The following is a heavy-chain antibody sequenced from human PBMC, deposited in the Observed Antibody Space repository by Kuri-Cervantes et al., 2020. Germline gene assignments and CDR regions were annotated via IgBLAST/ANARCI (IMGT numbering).Heavy chain of an antibody. CDR2: ISYGGSNK. J-gene: IGHJ4*02. Sequence: GESLKISCAASGFTFSSYGMHWVRQAPGKGLEWVAVISYGGSNKYYAESVKGRFTISRDNSKNMLYLQMNSLRAEDTAVYYCARGGFLEWLSYPDYWGQGTLVTVSS. V-gene: IGHV3-30*03. CDR1: GFTFSSYG. D-gene: IGHD3-3*01. CDR3: ARGGFLEWLSYPDY.